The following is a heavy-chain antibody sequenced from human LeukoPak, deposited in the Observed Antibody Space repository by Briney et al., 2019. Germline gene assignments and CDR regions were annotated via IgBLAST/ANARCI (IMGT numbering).Heavy chain of an antibody. V-gene: IGHV3-48*04. J-gene: IGHJ4*02. CDR1: GFTFSSYG. Sequence: GGSLRLSCAASGFTFSSYGMHWVHQAPGKGLEWISYISTSSSTIYYADSVKGRFTISRDNAKNSLYLQMNSLRAEDTAVYYCARDARWREGGVVDYWGQGTLVTVSS. D-gene: IGHD3-16*01. CDR3: ARDARWREGGVVDY. CDR2: ISTSSSTI.